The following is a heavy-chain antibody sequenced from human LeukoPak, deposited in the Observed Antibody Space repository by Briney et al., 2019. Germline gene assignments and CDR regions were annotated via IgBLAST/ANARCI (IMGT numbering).Heavy chain of an antibody. CDR3: ARLRRSRLAEFDY. CDR1: GDSISTSKSY. J-gene: IGHJ4*02. D-gene: IGHD3-3*02. CDR2: IYYTGNT. Sequence: PSDTLSLTCTVSGDSISTSKSYWGWIRQPPLKGLEWIGSIYYTGNTYYNASLKSRVTISVDTSKNQFTLSLTSVTAADTAVYYCARLRRSRLAEFDYWGQGTLVTVSS. V-gene: IGHV4-39*01.